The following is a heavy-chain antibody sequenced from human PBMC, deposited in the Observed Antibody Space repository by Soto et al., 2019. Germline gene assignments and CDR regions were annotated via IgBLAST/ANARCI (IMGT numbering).Heavy chain of an antibody. CDR1: GDSISSYY. V-gene: IGHV4-59*01. J-gene: IGHJ6*02. CDR3: ASSYSSSWYGYYGMDV. CDR2: IHYSGST. Sequence: SETLSLTCTVSGDSISSYYWGWIRQPPGKGLEWIGYIHYSGSTNYNPSLKSRVTISVDTSKNQFSLKLSSVTAADTAVYYCASSYSSSWYGYYGMDVWGQGTTVTVSS. D-gene: IGHD6-13*01.